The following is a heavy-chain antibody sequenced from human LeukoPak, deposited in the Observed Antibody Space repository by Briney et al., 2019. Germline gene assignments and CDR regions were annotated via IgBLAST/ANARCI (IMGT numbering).Heavy chain of an antibody. CDR3: ARGYCSSTGCYNWFDP. V-gene: IGHV4-39*01. D-gene: IGHD2-2*01. CDR2: IYYSGST. Sequence: SETLSLTCTVSGGSISSSSYYWGWIRQPPGKGLEWIGSIYYSGSTYYNPSLKSRVTIPVDTSKNQFSLKLSSVTAADTAVYYCARGYCSSTGCYNWFDPWGQGTLVTVSS. CDR1: GGSISSSSYY. J-gene: IGHJ5*02.